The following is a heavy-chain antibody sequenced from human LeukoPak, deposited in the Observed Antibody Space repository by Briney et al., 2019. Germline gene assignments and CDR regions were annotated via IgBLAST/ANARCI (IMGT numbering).Heavy chain of an antibody. J-gene: IGHJ4*02. V-gene: IGHV3-21*01. CDR1: GFTFSSYS. Sequence: GGSLRLSCAASGFTFSSYSMNWVRQAPGKGLEWVSSISSSSSYIYYADSVKGRFTISRDNAKNSLYLQMNSLRAEDMAVYYCASPYSSRWYELCYWGQGTLVTVSS. CDR2: ISSSSSYI. CDR3: ASPYSSRWYELCY. D-gene: IGHD6-13*01.